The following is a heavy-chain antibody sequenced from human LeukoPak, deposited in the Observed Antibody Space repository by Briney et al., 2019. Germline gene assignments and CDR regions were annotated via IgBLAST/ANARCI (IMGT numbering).Heavy chain of an antibody. CDR2: ISGSGGST. Sequence: GGSLRLSCAASGFTFSSYGMHWVRQAPGKGLEWVSAISGSGGSTYYADSVKGRFTISRDYAKNTLYLQMNSLRVEDTAMYYCAKDRSPGWFDPWGQGTLVTVSS. D-gene: IGHD6-13*01. CDR1: GFTFSSYG. CDR3: AKDRSPGWFDP. V-gene: IGHV3-23*01. J-gene: IGHJ5*02.